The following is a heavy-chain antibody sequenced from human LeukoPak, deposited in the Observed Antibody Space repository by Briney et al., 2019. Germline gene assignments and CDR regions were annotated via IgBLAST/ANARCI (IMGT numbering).Heavy chain of an antibody. J-gene: IGHJ4*02. CDR1: GFTFSSYA. CDR3: AKDVFGFAMVTSFDY. CDR2: ISGSGGST. Sequence: PGGSLRLSCAASGFTFSSYAMSWVRQAPGKGLEWVSAISGSGGSTYYADSVKGRFTISRDNAKNSLYLQMNSLRAEDTALYYCAKDVFGFAMVTSFDYWGQGTLVTVSS. V-gene: IGHV3-23*01. D-gene: IGHD5-18*01.